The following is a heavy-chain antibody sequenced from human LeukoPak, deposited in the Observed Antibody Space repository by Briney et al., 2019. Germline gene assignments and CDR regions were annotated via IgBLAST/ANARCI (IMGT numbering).Heavy chain of an antibody. J-gene: IGHJ4*02. Sequence: SETLSLTCAVYGGSFSGYYWSWIRQPPGKGLEWIGEINHSGSTNYNPSLKSRVTISVDTSKNQFSLKLSSVTAADTAVYYCARRTLDSSGLYYFDYWGQGTLVTVSS. D-gene: IGHD3-22*01. CDR2: INHSGST. V-gene: IGHV4-34*01. CDR1: GGSFSGYY. CDR3: ARRTLDSSGLYYFDY.